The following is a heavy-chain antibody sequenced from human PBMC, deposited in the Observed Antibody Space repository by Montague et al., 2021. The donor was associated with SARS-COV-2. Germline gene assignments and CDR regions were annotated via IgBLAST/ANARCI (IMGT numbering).Heavy chain of an antibody. CDR1: GGSISSSSYY. V-gene: IGHV4-39*01. D-gene: IGHD2-15*01. Sequence: SETLSLTCTVSGGSISSSSYYWGWIRQPPGKGLEWLGRIYYSGSTYYNPSLKSRVTISVDTSKNQFSLKLSSVTAADTAVYYCARLASGWWELTLDYWGQGTLVTVSS. J-gene: IGHJ4*02. CDR2: IYYSGST. CDR3: ARLASGWWELTLDY.